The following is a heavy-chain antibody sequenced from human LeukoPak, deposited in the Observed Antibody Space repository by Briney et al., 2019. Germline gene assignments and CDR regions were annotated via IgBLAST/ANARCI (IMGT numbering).Heavy chain of an antibody. V-gene: IGHV4-34*11. Sequence: SETLSLTCAVYGGSFSGYYWSWIRQPPGKGLEWIAFIYYDGSTNYNPSLKSRATISVDTSKNQYPLNLRSVTPADTAVYYCARGGASSKFFDAWGQGTLVTVSS. CDR3: ARGGASSKFFDA. J-gene: IGHJ4*02. D-gene: IGHD6-6*01. CDR2: IYYDGST. CDR1: GGSFSGYY.